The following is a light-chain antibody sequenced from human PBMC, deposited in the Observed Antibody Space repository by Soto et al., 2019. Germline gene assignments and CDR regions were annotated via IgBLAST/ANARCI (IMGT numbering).Light chain of an antibody. V-gene: IGKV2-28*01. CDR3: MQALQTPF. CDR2: LGS. CDR1: QSLLHSNGYTY. Sequence: DIVMTQSPLSLPVPPGEPAPISCRSSQSLLHSNGYTYLDWYLQKPGQSPQLLIYLGSNRASGVPDRFSGSGSGTDFTLKISRVEAEDVGVYYCMQALQTPFFGGGTKVEIK. J-gene: IGKJ4*01.